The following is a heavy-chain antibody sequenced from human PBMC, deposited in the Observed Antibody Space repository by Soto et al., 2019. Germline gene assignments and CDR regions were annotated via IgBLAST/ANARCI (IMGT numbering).Heavy chain of an antibody. Sequence: ASVKVSCKASGYTFTGYYMHWVRQAPGQGLEWMGWINPNSGGTNYAQKFQGRVTMTRDTSISTAYMELSRLRSDDTAVYYCAQDLAAAGSYFDYWGQGTLVTVSS. V-gene: IGHV1-2*02. CDR1: GYTFTGYY. CDR2: INPNSGGT. CDR3: AQDLAAAGSYFDY. J-gene: IGHJ4*02. D-gene: IGHD6-13*01.